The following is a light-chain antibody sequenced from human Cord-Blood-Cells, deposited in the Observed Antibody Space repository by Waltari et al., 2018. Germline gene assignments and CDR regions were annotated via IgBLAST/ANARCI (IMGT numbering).Light chain of an antibody. Sequence: QSVLTQPPSVSGAPGQRVTISCTGSSSNIGAGYDVNWYQQPPGTAPKLLIYGNSNRPSGVPDRFSGSKSGTSASLGITGLQAEDEADYYCQSYDSSLSGYVFGTGTKVTVL. J-gene: IGLJ1*01. CDR2: GNS. V-gene: IGLV1-40*01. CDR1: SSNIGAGYD. CDR3: QSYDSSLSGYV.